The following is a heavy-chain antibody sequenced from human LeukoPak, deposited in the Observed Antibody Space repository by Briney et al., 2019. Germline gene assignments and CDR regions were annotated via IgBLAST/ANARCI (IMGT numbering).Heavy chain of an antibody. CDR1: VGSIRSYY. CDR3: ARHLDSGYDYWNY. J-gene: IGHJ4*02. Sequence: SESLSLTCTVSVGSIRSYYGSWIRQPPGKGREWIGFFSYSGSTNYNPSPRSRVTISVDTSKNQFSLKLSSVTAADTAVYYCARHLDSGYDYWNYWGQGILVTVSS. CDR2: FSYSGST. D-gene: IGHD5-12*01. V-gene: IGHV4-59*08.